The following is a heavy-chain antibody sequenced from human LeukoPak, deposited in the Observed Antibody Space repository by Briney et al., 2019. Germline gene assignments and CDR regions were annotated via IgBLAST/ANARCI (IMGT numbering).Heavy chain of an antibody. V-gene: IGHV3-23*01. Sequence: GGSLRLSCAASGFTFSSYAMSWVRQAPGKGLEWVSAISGSGGSTYYADSVKGWFTISRDNSKNTLYLQMNSLRAEDTAVYYCAKDLTVTTSVGYWGQGTLVTVSS. CDR3: AKDLTVTTSVGY. CDR2: ISGSGGST. D-gene: IGHD4-17*01. CDR1: GFTFSSYA. J-gene: IGHJ4*02.